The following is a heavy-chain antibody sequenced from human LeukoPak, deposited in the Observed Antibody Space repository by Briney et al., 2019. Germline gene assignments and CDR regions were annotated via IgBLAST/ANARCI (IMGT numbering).Heavy chain of an antibody. Sequence: ASVKVSCKASGYTFTSYDINWVRQATGQGLEWMGWMNPNSGNTGYAQKFQGRVTMTRNTSISTAYMELSSQRSEDTAVYYCARTDSPAPLGAFDIWGQGTMVTVSS. J-gene: IGHJ3*02. CDR1: GYTFTSYD. CDR3: ARTDSPAPLGAFDI. D-gene: IGHD4-11*01. CDR2: MNPNSGNT. V-gene: IGHV1-8*01.